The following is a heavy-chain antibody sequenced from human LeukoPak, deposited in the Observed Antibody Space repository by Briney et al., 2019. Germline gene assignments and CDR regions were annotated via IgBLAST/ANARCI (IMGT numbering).Heavy chain of an antibody. V-gene: IGHV1-2*02. Sequence: GASVKVSCKASGYTFTGYYMHWVRQAPGQGLEWMGWINPNSGGTNYAQKFQGRVTMTRGTSISTAYMELSRLRSDDTAVYYCARGSSSWYSYYYYMDVWGKGTTVTISS. J-gene: IGHJ6*03. D-gene: IGHD6-13*01. CDR2: INPNSGGT. CDR1: GYTFTGYY. CDR3: ARGSSSWYSYYYYMDV.